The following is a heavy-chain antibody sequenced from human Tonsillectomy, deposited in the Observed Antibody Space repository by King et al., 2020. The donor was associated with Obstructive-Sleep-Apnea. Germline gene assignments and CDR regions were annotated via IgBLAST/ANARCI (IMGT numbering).Heavy chain of an antibody. J-gene: IGHJ6*02. CDR2: INSSGRT. Sequence: VQLQESGPGLVKPSETLSLTCSVSGDSIRSYYWSWIRQPPGKGLAWIGNINSSGRTSYNPSLRRRVTISADTSKNQLSLNLTAVTAADTAFYYCARDFGGKYYYGVDVWGQGTTVTVSS. CDR1: GDSIRSYY. CDR3: ARDFGGKYYYGVDV. V-gene: IGHV4-59*01. D-gene: IGHD3-16*01.